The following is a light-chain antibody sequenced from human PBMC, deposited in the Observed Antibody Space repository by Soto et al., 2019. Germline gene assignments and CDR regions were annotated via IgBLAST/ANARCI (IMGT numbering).Light chain of an antibody. CDR1: QSISSW. CDR2: DAS. Sequence: DIQMTQSPSTLSASVGDRVTITCRASQSISSWLAWYQQKPGKAPKLLIYDASSLESGVPSRFSGSGSGTEFTLTISSLKPDDFATYYCQQYNSYSITFGPGTKVDIK. J-gene: IGKJ3*01. CDR3: QQYNSYSIT. V-gene: IGKV1-5*01.